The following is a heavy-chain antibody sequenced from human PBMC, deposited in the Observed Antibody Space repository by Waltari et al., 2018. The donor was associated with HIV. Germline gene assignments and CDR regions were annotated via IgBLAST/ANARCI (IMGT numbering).Heavy chain of an antibody. D-gene: IGHD3-10*01. CDR3: ATDFSGMVRAYSDYSLDV. V-gene: IGHV1-24*01. J-gene: IGHJ6*02. CDR1: GHTLSELS. CDR2: FEPEDDET. Sequence: QVQLVQSGAEVKKPGASVKVSCKVSGHTLSELSMHWVRQVPGKGLEWMGKFEPEDDETIYAQKLQGRVTMTEDTSSDTAYMELSSLTSGDTAVYYCATDFSGMVRAYSDYSLDVWGQGTTVTVSS.